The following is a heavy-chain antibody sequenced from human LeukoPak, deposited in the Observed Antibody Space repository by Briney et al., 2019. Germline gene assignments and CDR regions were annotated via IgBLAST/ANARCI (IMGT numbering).Heavy chain of an antibody. CDR1: GGSFSGYY. J-gene: IGHJ5*02. Sequence: SETLSLTCAVYGGSFSGYYWSWIRQPPGKGLEWIGYIYYSGSTNYNPSLKSRVTISVDTSKNQFSLKLSSVTAADTAVYYCARVSGYSYGRGWFDPWGQGTLVTVSS. CDR3: ARVSGYSYGRGWFDP. CDR2: IYYSGST. D-gene: IGHD5-18*01. V-gene: IGHV4-59*01.